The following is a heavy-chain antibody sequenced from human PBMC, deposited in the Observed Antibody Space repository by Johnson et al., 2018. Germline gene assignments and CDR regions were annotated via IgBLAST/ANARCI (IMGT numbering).Heavy chain of an antibody. J-gene: IGHJ6*03. V-gene: IGHV3-11*01. D-gene: IGHD1-26*01. CDR1: GFTFSDYY. Sequence: QVQLVQSGGGVVQPGRSLRLSCAASGFTFSDYYMSWIRQAPGKGLEWVSYISSSGSTIYYADSVKGRFTISRDNAKNSLYLQMNSLKSEDTAVYYCAKKVGRGIDCMDVWGKGTTVIVSS. CDR2: ISSSGSTI. CDR3: AKKVGRGIDCMDV.